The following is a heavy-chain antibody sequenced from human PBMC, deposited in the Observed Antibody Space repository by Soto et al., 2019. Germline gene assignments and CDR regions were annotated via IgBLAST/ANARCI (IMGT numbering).Heavy chain of an antibody. CDR2: ISGSGGST. Sequence: PGGSLRLSCAASGFTFSNYAMNWVRQAPGKGLDWVSAISGSGGSTYYADSVKCRFTISRDDSKNSLYVEMNSLRADDTAMYYCARDLQIWLLEYWGQGTPVTVSS. CDR1: GFTFSNYA. V-gene: IGHV3-23*01. D-gene: IGHD5-18*01. J-gene: IGHJ4*02. CDR3: ARDLQIWLLEY.